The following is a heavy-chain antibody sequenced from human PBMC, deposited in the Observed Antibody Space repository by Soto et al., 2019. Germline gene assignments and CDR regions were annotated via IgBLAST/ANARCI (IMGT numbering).Heavy chain of an antibody. V-gene: IGHV1-2*02. J-gene: IGHJ4*02. Sequence: QVPLVQSGAEVKKPGASVKVSCKTSGYTFTGYYIHWIRQAPGQGLEWMGWINPNSGDTNYSQDFQGRVTMTSDTSFTTAYVELTRLRSDDTAVYYCARREQWLENFDYWGQGTLVTVSS. CDR2: INPNSGDT. CDR1: GYTFTGYY. CDR3: ARREQWLENFDY. D-gene: IGHD6-19*01.